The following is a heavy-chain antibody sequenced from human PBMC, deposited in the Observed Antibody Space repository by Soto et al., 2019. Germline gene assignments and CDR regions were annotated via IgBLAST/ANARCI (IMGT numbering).Heavy chain of an antibody. V-gene: IGHV3-20*04. CDR1: GFPFDDYG. CDR3: ARGGVVGATAPYAY. CDR2: INWNGGST. J-gene: IGHJ4*02. Sequence: PGGSLRLSCAASGFPFDDYGMSWVRQAPGKGLEWVSYINWNGGSTGYADSVKGRFTISRDNAKNSLYLQMNSLRAEDTALYYCARGGVVGATAPYAYWGQGTLVTVSS. D-gene: IGHD1-26*01.